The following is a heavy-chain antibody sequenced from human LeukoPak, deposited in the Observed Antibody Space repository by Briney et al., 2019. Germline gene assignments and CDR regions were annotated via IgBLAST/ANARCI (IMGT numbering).Heavy chain of an antibody. Sequence: SVKVSCTASGGTFSSYAISWVRQAPGQGLEWMGGIIPIFGTANYAQKFQGRVTITTDESTSTAYMELSSLRSEDTAVYYCARSKIYYYYMDVWGKGTTVTVSS. CDR3: ARSKIYYYYMDV. CDR1: GGTFSSYA. V-gene: IGHV1-69*05. J-gene: IGHJ6*03. CDR2: IIPIFGTA.